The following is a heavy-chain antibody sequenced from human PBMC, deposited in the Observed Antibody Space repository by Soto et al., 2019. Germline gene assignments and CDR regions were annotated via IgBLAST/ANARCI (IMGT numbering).Heavy chain of an antibody. CDR2: IYYSGST. CDR3: ARGTMVRGVSEFDYYYGMDV. D-gene: IGHD3-10*01. J-gene: IGHJ6*02. V-gene: IGHV4-59*08. CDR1: GASISRYY. Sequence: SETLSLTCTVSGASISRYYWSWIRQPPGKGLEWIGYIYYSGSTNYNPSLKSRVTISVDTSKNQFSLKLSSVTAADTAVYYCARGTMVRGVSEFDYYYGMDVWGQGTTVTVSS.